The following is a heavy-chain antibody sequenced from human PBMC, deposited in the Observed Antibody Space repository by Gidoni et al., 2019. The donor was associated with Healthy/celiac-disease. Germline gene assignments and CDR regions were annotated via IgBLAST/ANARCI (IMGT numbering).Heavy chain of an antibody. Sequence: EVQLVESGGGLVKPGGSLRLSCAASGFTFSSYSMNWVRQAPGKGLEWVSSISSSSSYIYYADSVKGRFTISRDNAKNSLYLQMNSLRAEDTAVYYCARWGEPEYSSSFRDCWGQGTLVTVSS. V-gene: IGHV3-21*01. CDR1: GFTFSSYS. D-gene: IGHD6-6*01. CDR3: ARWGEPEYSSSFRDC. J-gene: IGHJ4*02. CDR2: ISSSSSYI.